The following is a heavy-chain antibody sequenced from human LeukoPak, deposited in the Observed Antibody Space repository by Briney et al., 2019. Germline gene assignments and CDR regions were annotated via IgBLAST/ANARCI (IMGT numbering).Heavy chain of an antibody. CDR3: AKVQGDDFWSGYYESA. CDR2: ISGSDGST. CDR1: GFTFSNYA. D-gene: IGHD3-3*01. V-gene: IGHV3-23*01. Sequence: GGSLRLSCTASGFTFSNYAMSWVRQAPGKGLEWVSTISGSDGSTYYADSVKGRFTISRDNSKNTLYLQMNSLRVEDPAIYYCAKVQGDDFWSGYYESAWGQGTLVTVSS. J-gene: IGHJ4*02.